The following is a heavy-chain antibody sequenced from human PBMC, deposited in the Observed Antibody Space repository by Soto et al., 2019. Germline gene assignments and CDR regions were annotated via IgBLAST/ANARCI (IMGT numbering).Heavy chain of an antibody. V-gene: IGHV1-69*01. CDR3: ARPLRDTNYYYGMAV. CDR1: GGTFSKYA. Sequence: QVQLVQSGAEMQQPGASVRVSCKASGGTFSKYAFSWVRQAPGQGLEWLGGTIPMFGTPNYAQKFQGRVAISADESTATVYRELSSLRSEDTAVYFCARPLRDTNYYYGMAVWCQGTTVTVSS. CDR2: TIPMFGTP. D-gene: IGHD4-17*01. J-gene: IGHJ6*02.